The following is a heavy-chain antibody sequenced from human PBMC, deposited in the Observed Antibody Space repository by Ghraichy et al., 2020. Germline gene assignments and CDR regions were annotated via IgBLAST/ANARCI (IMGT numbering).Heavy chain of an antibody. CDR1: GGSFSGYY. V-gene: IGHV4-34*01. CDR2: INHRGST. J-gene: IGHJ5*01. CDR3: ARVGDYWRAFES. Sequence: SETLSLTCAVYGGSFSGYYWTWIRQPPNKGVEWIGEINHRGSTSYNPSLKSRVSISLDTSRNQFSLKLSSVTAADTAMYYCARVGDYWRAFESWGQGTLVTVSS. D-gene: IGHD3-3*01.